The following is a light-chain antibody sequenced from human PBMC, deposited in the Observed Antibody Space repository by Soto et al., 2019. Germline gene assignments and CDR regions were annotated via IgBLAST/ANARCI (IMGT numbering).Light chain of an antibody. CDR3: HQRQSWPRT. Sequence: EIVLTQSPATLSSFPGDRVTLSCRASQCINTRLAWYQHRPGQAPRLLIYQTSIRAAGIPARFSASGSGTDFTLTISDVQPEDFALYYCHQRQSWPRTFGQGTKLDIK. CDR2: QTS. J-gene: IGKJ1*01. V-gene: IGKV3-11*01. CDR1: QCINTR.